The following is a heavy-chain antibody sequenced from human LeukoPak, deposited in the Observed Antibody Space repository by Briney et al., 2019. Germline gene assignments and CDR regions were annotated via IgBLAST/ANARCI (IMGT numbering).Heavy chain of an antibody. V-gene: IGHV1-8*01. CDR1: GYTFTSYY. CDR2: MNPNSGNT. D-gene: IGHD3-10*01. Sequence: ASVKVSCKASGYTFTSYYINWVRQATGQGLECMGWMNPNSGNTGYAQKFQGRVTMTRNTSISTAYMEQSSLRSEDTAVYYCAREYGSANRNWFDPWGQGTLVTVSS. CDR3: AREYGSANRNWFDP. J-gene: IGHJ5*02.